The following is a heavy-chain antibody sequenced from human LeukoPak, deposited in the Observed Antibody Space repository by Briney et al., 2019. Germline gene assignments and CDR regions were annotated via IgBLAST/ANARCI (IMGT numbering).Heavy chain of an antibody. CDR2: IYYRGST. Sequence: PGESLRLSCAASGFTFSTYSMSWVRQAPGKGLEWLGSIYYRGSTYYNPSLKSRVTISVDTSKNQFSLKLSSVTAADTAVYYCARHDSSGPYNAFDIWGQGTMVTASS. V-gene: IGHV4-39*01. CDR3: ARHDSSGPYNAFDI. CDR1: GFTFSTYS. J-gene: IGHJ3*02. D-gene: IGHD3-22*01.